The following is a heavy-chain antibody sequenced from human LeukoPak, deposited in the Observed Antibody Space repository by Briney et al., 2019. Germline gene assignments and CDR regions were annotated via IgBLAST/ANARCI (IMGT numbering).Heavy chain of an antibody. V-gene: IGHV4-39*07. Sequence: SETLSLTCAVSGGSISSGGYSWSWIRQPPGKGLEWIGSIYYSGSTYYNPSLKSRVTISVDTSKNQFSLKLSSVTAADTAVYYCARAAYYYYYYMDVWGKGTTVTVSS. CDR3: ARAAYYYYYYMDV. J-gene: IGHJ6*03. CDR2: IYYSGST. CDR1: GGSISSGGYS.